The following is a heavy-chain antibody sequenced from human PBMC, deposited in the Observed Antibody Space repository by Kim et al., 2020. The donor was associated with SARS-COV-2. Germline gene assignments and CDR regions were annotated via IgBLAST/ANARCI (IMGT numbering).Heavy chain of an antibody. CDR2: ISGNGDST. J-gene: IGHJ6*02. CDR1: GFTFSGYA. D-gene: IGHD6-13*01. V-gene: IGHV3-23*01. Sequence: GGSLRLSCAASGFTFSGYAMSWVRQAPGKGLEWVSAISGNGDSTYYAASVKGRFTISRDNSKNTLYLQMNSLRAEDTATYYCAKGLAAADFYYYGMGVWGQGTTVTVSS. CDR3: AKGLAAADFYYYGMGV.